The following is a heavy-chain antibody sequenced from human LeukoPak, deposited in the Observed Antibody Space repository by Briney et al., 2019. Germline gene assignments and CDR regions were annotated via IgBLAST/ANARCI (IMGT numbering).Heavy chain of an antibody. CDR2: IIPIFGTA. CDR1: GGTFSSYA. D-gene: IGHD6-6*01. CDR3: ARGGAARPS. V-gene: IGHV1-69*06. Sequence: VASVKVSCKASGGTFSSYAISWVRQAPGQGLEWMGGIIPIFGTANYAQKFQGRVTITADKSTGTAYTELSSLRSEDTAVYYCARGGAARPSWGQGTLVTVSS. J-gene: IGHJ5*02.